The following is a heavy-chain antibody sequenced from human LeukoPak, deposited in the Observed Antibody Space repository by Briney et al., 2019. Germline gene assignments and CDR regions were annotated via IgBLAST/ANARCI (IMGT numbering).Heavy chain of an antibody. D-gene: IGHD1-20*01. CDR3: ARLSIYNWNVSFPFSRYYMDV. CDR1: GGSISSSSYY. J-gene: IGHJ6*03. V-gene: IGHV4-39*07. Sequence: SETLSLTCTVSGGSISSSSYYWGWIRQPPGKGLEWIGTIYYSGSTNYNPSLKSRVTISVDTSKNQFSLKLSSVTAADTAVYYCARLSIYNWNVSFPFSRYYMDVWGKGATVTISS. CDR2: IYYSGST.